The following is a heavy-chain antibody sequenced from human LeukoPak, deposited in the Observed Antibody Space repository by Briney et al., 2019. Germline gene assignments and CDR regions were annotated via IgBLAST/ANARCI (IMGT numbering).Heavy chain of an antibody. J-gene: IGHJ6*04. Sequence: GASVKVSCKASGGTFSSYAISWVRQAPGQGLEWMGGIIPIFGTANYAQKFQGRVTITADKSTSTAYMELSSLRSEDTAVHYCAREYPGTGSIGGPYYYGMDVWGKGTTVTVSS. CDR2: IIPIFGTA. V-gene: IGHV1-69*06. D-gene: IGHD3/OR15-3a*01. CDR3: AREYPGTGSIGGPYYYGMDV. CDR1: GGTFSSYA.